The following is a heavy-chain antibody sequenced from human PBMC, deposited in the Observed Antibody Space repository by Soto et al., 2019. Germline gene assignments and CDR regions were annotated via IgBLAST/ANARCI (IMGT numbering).Heavy chain of an antibody. CDR1: GFTFSSYG. CDR2: IWYDGSNK. Sequence: GGSLRLSCAASGFTFSSYGMHWVRQAPGKGLEWVAVIWYDGSNKYYADSVKGRFTISRDNSKNTLYLQMNSLRAEDTAVYYCARDWGKWLAKYYYYYGMDVWGQGTTVTVSS. CDR3: ARDWGKWLAKYYYYYGMDV. J-gene: IGHJ6*02. V-gene: IGHV3-33*01. D-gene: IGHD6-19*01.